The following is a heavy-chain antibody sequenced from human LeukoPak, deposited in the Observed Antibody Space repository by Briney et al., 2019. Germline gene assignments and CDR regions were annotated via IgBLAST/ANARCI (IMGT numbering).Heavy chain of an antibody. D-gene: IGHD4-23*01. CDR1: GFTFSSYS. Sequence: PGGSLRLSCAASGFTFSSYSMNWVRQAQAKGLELVSYISSSSSTVYYADSVKGRFTISRDNAKNSLYLQMNSLRDEDTAVYYCARDRGYGGTFDYWGQGTLVTVSS. V-gene: IGHV3-48*02. CDR3: ARDRGYGGTFDY. CDR2: ISSSSSTV. J-gene: IGHJ4*02.